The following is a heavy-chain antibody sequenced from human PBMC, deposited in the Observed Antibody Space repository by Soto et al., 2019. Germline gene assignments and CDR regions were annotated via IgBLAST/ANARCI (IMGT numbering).Heavy chain of an antibody. CDR3: ARTLWFGEFSSRNYGMDV. V-gene: IGHV1-2*04. J-gene: IGHJ6*02. CDR2: INPNSGGT. CDR1: GYTFTGYY. Sequence: QVQLVQSGAEVKKPGASVKVSCEASGYTFTGYYMHWVRQAPGQGLEWMGWINPNSGGTNYAQKFQGWVTMTRDTSISTAYMELSRLRSDDTAVYYCARTLWFGEFSSRNYGMDVWGQGTTVTVSS. D-gene: IGHD3-10*01.